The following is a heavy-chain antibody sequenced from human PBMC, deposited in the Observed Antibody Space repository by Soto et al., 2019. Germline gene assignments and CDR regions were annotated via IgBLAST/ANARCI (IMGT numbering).Heavy chain of an antibody. CDR2: TRNKANSYTT. CDR3: TRGAGEHQKLEGYYYGLDV. J-gene: IGHJ6*02. D-gene: IGHD7-27*01. CDR1: GFTLSDHY. Sequence: EVQLVESGGGLVQPGGSLRLSCAASGFTLSDHYMDWVRQAPGKGLEWVGRTRNKANSYTTEYAASVKGRFTISRHDSANSRWLQMNSLKSDDTAVYYCTRGAGEHQKLEGYYYGLDVWGLGTTVTVSS. V-gene: IGHV3-72*01.